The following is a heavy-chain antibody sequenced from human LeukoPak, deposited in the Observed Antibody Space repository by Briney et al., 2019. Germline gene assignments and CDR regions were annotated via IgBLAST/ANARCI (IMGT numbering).Heavy chain of an antibody. J-gene: IGHJ6*01. D-gene: IGHD3-9*01. CDR3: ASSLRYLYGMDV. Sequence: PSETLSLTCAVYGGSFSGYYWSWIRQPPGKGLEWIGEINHSGSTNYNPSLKSRVTISVDTSKNQFSLKLSSVTAADTAVYYCASSLRYLYGMDVWGQGTTVT. V-gene: IGHV4-34*01. CDR2: INHSGST. CDR1: GGSFSGYY.